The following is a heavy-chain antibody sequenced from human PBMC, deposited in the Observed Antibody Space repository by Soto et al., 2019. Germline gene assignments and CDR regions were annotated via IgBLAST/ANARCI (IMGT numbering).Heavy chain of an antibody. D-gene: IGHD6-19*01. V-gene: IGHV4-30-2*01. J-gene: IGHJ4*02. Sequence: SETLSLTCAVSGGSISSGGYSWSWIRQPPGKGLEWIGYIYHSGSTYYNPSLKSRVTISVDTSKNQFSLKLSSVTAADTAVYYCARDSESGMNSSGWYGKRYFNYWGQGTLVTVSS. CDR1: GGSISSGGYS. CDR2: IYHSGST. CDR3: ARDSESGMNSSGWYGKRYFNY.